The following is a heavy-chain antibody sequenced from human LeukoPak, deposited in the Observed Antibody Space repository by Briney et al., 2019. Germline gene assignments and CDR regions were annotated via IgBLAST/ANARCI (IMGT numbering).Heavy chain of an antibody. CDR1: GFTFSSYW. Sequence: GGSLRLSCAASGFTFSSYWMSWVRQAPGKGLEWVANIKQEGSEKYYVDSVKGRFTISRDNAKNSLYLQMNSLRAEDTAVYYCARGGGYSGSFNDYWGQGTLVTVSS. CDR3: ARGGGYSGSFNDY. CDR2: IKQEGSEK. V-gene: IGHV3-7*01. J-gene: IGHJ4*02. D-gene: IGHD1-26*01.